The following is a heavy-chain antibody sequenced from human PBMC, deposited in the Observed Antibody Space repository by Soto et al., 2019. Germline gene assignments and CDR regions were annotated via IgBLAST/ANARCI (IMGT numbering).Heavy chain of an antibody. Sequence: GGSLRLSCAASGFTFSDYYMSWIRQAPGKGLEWVSYISSSGSTIYYADSVKGRFTISRDNAKNSLYLQMNSLRAEDTAVYYCARDSVSYCSCGSCQRWLVAFYICGQGTMVIVSS. D-gene: IGHD2-15*01. CDR2: ISSSGSTI. CDR3: ARDSVSYCSCGSCQRWLVAFYI. V-gene: IGHV3-11*01. CDR1: GFTFSDYY. J-gene: IGHJ3*02.